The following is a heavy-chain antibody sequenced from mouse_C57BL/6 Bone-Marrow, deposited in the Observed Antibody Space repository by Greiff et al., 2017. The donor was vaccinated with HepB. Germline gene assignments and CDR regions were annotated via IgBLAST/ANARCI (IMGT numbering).Heavy chain of an antibody. Sequence: QVQLQQSGAELVKPGASVKLSCKASGYTFTSYWMQWVKQRPGQGLEWIGEIEPSDSYTNYNQKFKGKATLTVDTSSSTAYMQLSSLTSEDSAVDYCARGYAWFDYWGQGTLVTVSS. D-gene: IGHD1-2*01. J-gene: IGHJ3*01. CDR1: GYTFTSYW. V-gene: IGHV1-50*01. CDR2: IEPSDSYT. CDR3: ARGYAWFDY.